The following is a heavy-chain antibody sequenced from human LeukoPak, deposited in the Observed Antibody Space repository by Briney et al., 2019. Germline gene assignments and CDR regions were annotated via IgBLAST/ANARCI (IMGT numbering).Heavy chain of an antibody. CDR2: ISSSSSYI. CDR3: ARELEDYYYSMDV. J-gene: IGHJ6*02. D-gene: IGHD1-1*01. V-gene: IGHV3-21*01. Sequence: GGSLRLSCAASGFTFSSYSMNWVRQAPGKGLEWVSSISSSSSYIYYADSVKGRFTISRDNAKNSLYLQMNSLRAEDTAVYYCARELEDYYYSMDVWGQGTTVTVSS. CDR1: GFTFSSYS.